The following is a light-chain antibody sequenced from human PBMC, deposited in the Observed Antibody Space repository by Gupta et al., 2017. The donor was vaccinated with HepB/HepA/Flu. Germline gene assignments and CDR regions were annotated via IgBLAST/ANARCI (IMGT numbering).Light chain of an antibody. J-gene: IGKJ4*01. V-gene: IGKV1-33*01. CDR2: DAS. CDR1: QDISNY. Sequence: DIQMTQSPSSLSASVGDRVTITCQASQDISNYLNWYQQKPGKAPKLLIYDASKLETGVPSRFSGSGSGTXFTFTIXSRQPEVFANYYCQQENNLPSTFGXGTKVEIK. CDR3: QQENNLPST.